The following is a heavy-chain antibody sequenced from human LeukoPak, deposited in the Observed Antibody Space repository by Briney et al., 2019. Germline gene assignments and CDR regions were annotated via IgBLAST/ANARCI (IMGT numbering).Heavy chain of an antibody. Sequence: SETLSLTCTVSGGSITTSPYYWGWIRQPPGKGLEWIGSLYYNGKTYYNPSLKSRVTISVDTSKNQFSLRLSSVTAADTAVYYCATLGLWFRKIAYWGQGTLVTVSS. V-gene: IGHV4-39*01. CDR3: ATLGLWFRKIAY. CDR1: GGSITTSPYY. J-gene: IGHJ4*02. D-gene: IGHD3-10*01. CDR2: LYYNGKT.